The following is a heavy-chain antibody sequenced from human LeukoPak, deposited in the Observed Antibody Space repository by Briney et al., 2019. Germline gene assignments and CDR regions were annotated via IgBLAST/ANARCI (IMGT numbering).Heavy chain of an antibody. D-gene: IGHD1-26*01. V-gene: IGHV3-7*01. J-gene: IGHJ4*02. CDR3: ARVGGSYFYPSVFYFDY. CDR1: GFTFSSHW. CDR2: IKQDGSEK. Sequence: SGGSLRLSCAASGFTFSSHWMSWVRQAPGKGLEWVANIKQDGSEKYYVDSVKGRFTISRDNAKNSLYLQMNSLRAEDTAVYYCARVGGSYFYPSVFYFDYWGQGTLVTVSS.